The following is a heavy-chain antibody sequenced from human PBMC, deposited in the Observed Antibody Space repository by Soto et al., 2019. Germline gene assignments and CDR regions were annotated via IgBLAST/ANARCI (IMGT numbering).Heavy chain of an antibody. CDR2: ISWDGGST. D-gene: IGHD6-19*01. Sequence: GGSLRLSCAASGFTFDDYTMHWVRQAPGKGLEWVSLISWDGGSTYYADSVKGRFTISRDNSKNSLYLQMNSLRTEDTALYYCAEDIAASGWYSLDYWGQGTLVTVSS. CDR1: GFTFDDYT. CDR3: AEDIAASGWYSLDY. J-gene: IGHJ4*02. V-gene: IGHV3-43*01.